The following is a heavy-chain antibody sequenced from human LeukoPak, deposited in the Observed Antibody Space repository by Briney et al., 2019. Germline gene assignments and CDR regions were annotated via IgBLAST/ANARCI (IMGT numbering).Heavy chain of an antibody. J-gene: IGHJ6*02. CDR2: TYYRSKWYN. D-gene: IGHD6-6*01. V-gene: IGHV6-1*01. CDR1: GDSVSSNSAA. Sequence: PSQTLPLTCAISGDSVSSNSAAWNWIRQSPSRGLEWLGRTYYRSKWYNDYAVSVKSRITINPDTSKNQFSLQLNSVTPEDTAVYYCAKGAARQGGRGNYYYYYGMDVWGQGTTVTVSS. CDR3: AKGAARQGGRGNYYYYYGMDV.